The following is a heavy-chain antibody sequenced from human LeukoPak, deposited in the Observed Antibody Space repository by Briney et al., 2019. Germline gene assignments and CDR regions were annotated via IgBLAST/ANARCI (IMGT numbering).Heavy chain of an antibody. J-gene: IGHJ5*02. D-gene: IGHD3-10*01. CDR3: ARLSTMVRGAARWFDP. V-gene: IGHV5-51*03. CDR2: IYPGVSDT. Sequence: GESLKISCKGSGYSFTSFWIGWVRQMPGKGLEWMGIIYPGVSDTRYSPSFQGQVTISADKSISTAYLQWSSLKASDTAMYYCARLSTMVRGAARWFDPWGQGTLVTVSS. CDR1: GYSFTSFW.